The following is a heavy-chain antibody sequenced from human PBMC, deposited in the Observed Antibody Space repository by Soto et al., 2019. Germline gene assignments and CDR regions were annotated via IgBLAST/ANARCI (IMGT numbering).Heavy chain of an antibody. Sequence: GASVKVSCKASGYTFTSYGISWVRQAPGQGLEWRGWISAYNGNTNYAQKLQGRVTMTTDTSTSTAYMELRSLRSDDTAVYYCARDSPSSDXYDIRPPFYYYYYGMGVWGRGTTVTVSS. V-gene: IGHV1-18*01. CDR2: ISAYNGNT. CDR3: ARDSPSSDXYDIRPPFYYYYYGMGV. J-gene: IGHJ6*02. CDR1: GYTFTSYG. D-gene: IGHD3-22*01.